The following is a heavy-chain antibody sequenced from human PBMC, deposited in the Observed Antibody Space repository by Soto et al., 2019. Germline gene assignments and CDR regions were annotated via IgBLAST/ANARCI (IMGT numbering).Heavy chain of an antibody. CDR3: ERDTTLSSWRNIDY. D-gene: IGHD6-13*01. V-gene: IGHV1-18*01. Sequence: ASVKVSCKASGYTFTNQGISWMRQAPGQGLEWVGWISTFHGNTDYAQKFQDRVIMTTDTSTSTAYMELRSLRSDDTAVYYCERDTTLSSWRNIDYWGQGTLVTVSS. CDR1: GYTFTNQG. CDR2: ISTFHGNT. J-gene: IGHJ4*02.